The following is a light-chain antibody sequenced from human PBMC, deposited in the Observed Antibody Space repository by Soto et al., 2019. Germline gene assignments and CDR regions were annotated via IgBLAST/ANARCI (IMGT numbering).Light chain of an antibody. CDR3: KQYNVHSPWT. J-gene: IGKJ1*01. CDR1: QSVSMW. V-gene: IGKV1-5*03. Sequence: DIQMTQSPSTLSASVGDRVTITCRASQSVSMWLAWYQQKQGKAPHLLIFKASTLESGVPSRFSGRGSGTEFPLTITRLQPDDFATYYCKQYNVHSPWTFGQGTKVQIK. CDR2: KAS.